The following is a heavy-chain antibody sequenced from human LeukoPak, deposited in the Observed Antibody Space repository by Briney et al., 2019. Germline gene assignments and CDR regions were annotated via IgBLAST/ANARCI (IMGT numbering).Heavy chain of an antibody. D-gene: IGHD4-23*01. CDR2: ISGGGGST. Sequence: GGSLRLSCAASGFTFSNYAISWVRQAPGKGLEWVSVISGGGGSTVYADSVKGRFTISRNNSRNTVFLQMNNLRTEDTAVYYCAKDGSPTVVTPDYWGQGTLVTVSS. CDR1: GFTFSNYA. CDR3: AKDGSPTVVTPDY. J-gene: IGHJ4*02. V-gene: IGHV3-23*01.